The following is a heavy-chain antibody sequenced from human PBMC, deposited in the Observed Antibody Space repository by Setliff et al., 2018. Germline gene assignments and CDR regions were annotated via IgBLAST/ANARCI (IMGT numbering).Heavy chain of an antibody. Sequence: PGGSLRLSCATSGFTFSDYSLTWVRQAPGKGLEWVAGIXXXXXXXXXXXXXXRFXXXXDNSRNTISLQINDLRAEDTATYYCAKDTVPDGIRDFDSWGQGLLVTVSS. J-gene: IGHJ4*02. CDR2: IXXXXXX. D-gene: IGHD4-17*01. CDR3: AKDTVPDGIRDFDS. CDR1: GFTFSDYS. V-gene: IGHV3-53*01.